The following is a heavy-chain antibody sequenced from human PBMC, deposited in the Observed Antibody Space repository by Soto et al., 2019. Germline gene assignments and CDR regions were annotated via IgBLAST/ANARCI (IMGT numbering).Heavy chain of an antibody. CDR2: INHSGST. J-gene: IGHJ6*02. CDR3: ARGLYDFWSGYHTRGMDV. Sequence: LSLTCAVYGGSFSGYYWSWIRQPPGKGLEWIGEINHSGSTNYNPSLKSRVTISVDTSKNQFSLRLSSVTAADTAVYYCARGLYDFWSGYHTRGMDVWGQGNTVTVSS. V-gene: IGHV4-34*01. D-gene: IGHD3-3*01. CDR1: GGSFSGYY.